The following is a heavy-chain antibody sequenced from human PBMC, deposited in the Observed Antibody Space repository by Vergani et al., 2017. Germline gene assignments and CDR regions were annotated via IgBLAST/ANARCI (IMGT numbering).Heavy chain of an antibody. Sequence: QVQLVQSGAEVKKPGSSVKVSCKASGGTVSNYAISWVRQAPGQGLEWMGEVVPLFNRPNYAQRFRGRVTITADDWTNTAYLEVNSLTSEDTAVYYCAIGPVVPAAVAWDNNFYYYMDVWGKGTTVTVSS. D-gene: IGHD2-2*01. J-gene: IGHJ6*03. CDR1: GGTVSNYA. CDR3: AIGPVVPAAVAWDNNFYYYMDV. CDR2: VVPLFNRP. V-gene: IGHV1-69*01.